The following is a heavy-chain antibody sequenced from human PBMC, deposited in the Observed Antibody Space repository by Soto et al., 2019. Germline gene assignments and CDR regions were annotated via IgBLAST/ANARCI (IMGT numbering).Heavy chain of an antibody. J-gene: IGHJ6*02. V-gene: IGHV3-53*01. CDR2: IYSGGST. Sequence: GGSLRLSCAASGFTVSSNYMSWVRQAPGKGLEWVSVIYSGGSTYYADSVKGRFTISRDNSKNTLYLQMNSLRAEDTAVYYCARDASANYYGMDVSGQGTTVTVS. CDR1: GFTVSSNY. CDR3: ARDASANYYGMDV.